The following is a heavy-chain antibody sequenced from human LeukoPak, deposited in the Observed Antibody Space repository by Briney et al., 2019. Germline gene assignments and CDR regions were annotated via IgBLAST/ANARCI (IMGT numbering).Heavy chain of an antibody. CDR1: GGSFSGYY. D-gene: IGHD6-19*01. CDR2: INHSGST. CDR3: ARGSRLGSSGWSATPLGRYFDL. J-gene: IGHJ2*01. Sequence: PSETLSLTCAVYGGSFSGYYWSWIRQPPGKGLEWIGEINHSGSTNYNPSLKSRVTISVDASKNQFSLKLTSVTAADTAMYYCARGSRLGSSGWSATPLGRYFDLWGRGTLGTVSS. V-gene: IGHV4-34*01.